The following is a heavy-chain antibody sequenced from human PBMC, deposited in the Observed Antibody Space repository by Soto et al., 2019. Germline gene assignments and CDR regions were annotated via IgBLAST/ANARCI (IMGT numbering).Heavy chain of an antibody. CDR2: INHSGST. Sequence: QVQLQQWGAGLLKPSETLSLTCAVYGGSFSGYYWSWIRQPPGKGLEWIGEINHSGSTNYNPSLKSRVTISVDTSKNHFSLKLSSVTAADTAVYYCARGADYGYWGQGTLVTVSS. CDR3: ARGADYGY. V-gene: IGHV4-34*01. J-gene: IGHJ4*02. D-gene: IGHD4-17*01. CDR1: GGSFSGYY.